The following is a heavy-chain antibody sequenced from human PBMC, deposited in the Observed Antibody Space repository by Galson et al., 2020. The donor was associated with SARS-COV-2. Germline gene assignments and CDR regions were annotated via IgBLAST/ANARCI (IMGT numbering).Heavy chain of an antibody. D-gene: IGHD1-1*01. J-gene: IGHJ4*02. CDR1: GYTFTSYG. V-gene: IGHV1-18*01. CDR2: ISAYNGNT. Sequence: ASVKVSCKASGYTFTSYGISWVRQAPGQGLEWMGWISAYNGNTNYAQKLQGRVTMTTDTSTSTAYMELRSLRSDDTAVYYCARDHGGTTGTTKMGYWGQGTLVTVSS. CDR3: ARDHGGTTGTTKMGY.